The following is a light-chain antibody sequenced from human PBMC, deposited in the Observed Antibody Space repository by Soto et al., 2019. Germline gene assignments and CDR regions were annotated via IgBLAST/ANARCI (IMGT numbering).Light chain of an antibody. CDR2: GAS. Sequence: EIVMTQSPATLSVSPGERATLSCRASQSISSKVGWYQQKPGQAPRLLIYGASTRATGVPPRFSGSRSGTEFTLTISSLQSEDFAVDYCQQYNIWSSITFGQGTRLEIK. J-gene: IGKJ5*01. CDR1: QSISSK. CDR3: QQYNIWSSIT. V-gene: IGKV3-15*01.